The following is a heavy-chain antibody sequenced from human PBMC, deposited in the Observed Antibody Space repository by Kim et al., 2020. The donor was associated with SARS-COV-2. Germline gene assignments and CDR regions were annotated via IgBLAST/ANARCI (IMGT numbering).Heavy chain of an antibody. CDR3: AKAEGWNDYWYYFDY. J-gene: IGHJ4*02. V-gene: IGHV3-23*01. CDR2: ISGSGGST. CDR1: GFTFSSYA. Sequence: GGSLRLSCAASGFTFSSYAMSWVRQAPGKGLEWVSAISGSGGSTYYADSVKGRFTISRDNSKNTLYPQMNSLRAEDTAVYYCAKAEGWNDYWYYFDYWGQGTLVTVSS. D-gene: IGHD1-1*01.